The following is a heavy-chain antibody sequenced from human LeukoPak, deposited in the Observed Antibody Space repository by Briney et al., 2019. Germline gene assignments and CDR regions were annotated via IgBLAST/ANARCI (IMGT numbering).Heavy chain of an antibody. CDR1: GYSFTSYW. D-gene: IGHD3-22*01. J-gene: IGHJ4*02. Sequence: GESLKISCKGSGYSFTSYWIGWVGQMPGKGLEWMGIIYPGDSDTRYSPSFQGQVTISADKSISIAYLQRSSLKAADTAMYYCATMSDDSPFDYWGQGTLVTVSS. V-gene: IGHV5-51*01. CDR3: ATMSDDSPFDY. CDR2: IYPGDSDT.